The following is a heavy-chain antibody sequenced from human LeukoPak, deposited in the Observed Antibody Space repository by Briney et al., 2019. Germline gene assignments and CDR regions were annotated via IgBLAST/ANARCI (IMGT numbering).Heavy chain of an antibody. Sequence: PSETLSLTCTVSGGSISGYYWSWIRQPPGKGLEWIGYIYYSGSTNYNPSLKSRDTISVDTSKNQFSLKLSSVTAADTAVYYCARARPPIPKEYNWNDLNWFDRWGQGTLITVSS. CDR2: IYYSGST. CDR1: GGSISGYY. D-gene: IGHD1-20*01. CDR3: ARARPPIPKEYNWNDLNWFDR. V-gene: IGHV4-59*01. J-gene: IGHJ5*02.